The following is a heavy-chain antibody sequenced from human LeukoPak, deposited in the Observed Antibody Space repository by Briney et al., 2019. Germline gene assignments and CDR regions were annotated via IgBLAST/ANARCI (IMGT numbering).Heavy chain of an antibody. CDR2: IYYSGST. Sequence: SQTLSLTCTVSGGSISSGGYYWSWIRQHPGKGLEWIGYIYYSGSTDYNPSLKSRVTISVDTSKNQFSLKLSSVTAADTAVYYCARDPLPSSYYYDSSGYPYWYFDLWGRGTLVTVSS. V-gene: IGHV4-31*03. CDR1: GGSISSGGYY. D-gene: IGHD3-22*01. J-gene: IGHJ2*01. CDR3: ARDPLPSSYYYDSSGYPYWYFDL.